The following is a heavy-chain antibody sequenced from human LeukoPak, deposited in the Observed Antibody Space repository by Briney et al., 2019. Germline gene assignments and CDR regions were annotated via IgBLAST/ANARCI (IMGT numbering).Heavy chain of an antibody. CDR2: ISGGGDIT. Sequence: GGSLRLSCAASGFNFANHAMSWVRQTAGKGLEWVSAISGGGDITYYADSVKGRFTISRDNSKDTLFLQMHSLRPGDTAVYYCVREDTPATANYWSQGTLVTISS. CDR1: GFNFANHA. CDR3: VREDTPATANY. V-gene: IGHV3-23*01. J-gene: IGHJ4*02. D-gene: IGHD2-21*02.